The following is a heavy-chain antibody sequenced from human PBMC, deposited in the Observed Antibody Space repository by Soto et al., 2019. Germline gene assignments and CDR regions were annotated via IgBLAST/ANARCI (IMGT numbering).Heavy chain of an antibody. Sequence: QLQLQESGSGLVKPSQTLSLTCAVSGGSISSGGYSWSWIRQPPGKVLECIGYIYHSGSTYYNPTFQRRVNISVDTSKDQFSLKLTSVTAADTPVYSCARVPAYWGQGTLVTVSS. CDR2: IYHSGST. CDR3: ARVPAY. J-gene: IGHJ4*02. V-gene: IGHV4-30-2*01. CDR1: GGSISSGGYS.